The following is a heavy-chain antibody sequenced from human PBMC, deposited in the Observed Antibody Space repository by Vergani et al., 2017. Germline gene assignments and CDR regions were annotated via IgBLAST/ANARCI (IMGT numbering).Heavy chain of an antibody. CDR3: ARDCTSCGFPDNYGMDV. CDR2: IGSSGPYI. CDR1: GGSINPSSSF. V-gene: IGHV3-21*02. Sequence: LQLQESGPGLVKPSETLSLICTVSGGSINPSSSFWGWIRQSPGKGLEWVAFIGSSGPYINYADSVKGRFIISRDNTNNSLFLQLRSLRAEDAAVYYCARDCTSCGFPDNYGMDVWGQGATVTVSS. J-gene: IGHJ6*02. D-gene: IGHD2-8*01.